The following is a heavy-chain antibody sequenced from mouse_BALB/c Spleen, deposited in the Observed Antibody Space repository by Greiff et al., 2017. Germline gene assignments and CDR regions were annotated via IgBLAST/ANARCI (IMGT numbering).Heavy chain of an antibody. CDR3: ARWLRRRGFDY. J-gene: IGHJ2*01. Sequence: VQLKQSGAELVKPGASVKLSCTASGFNIKDTYMHWVKQRPEQGLEWIGRIDPANGNTKYDPKFQGKATITADTSSNTAYLQLSSLTSEDTAVYYCARWLRRRGFDYWGQGTTLTVSS. CDR2: IDPANGNT. V-gene: IGHV14-3*02. CDR1: GFNIKDTY. D-gene: IGHD2-2*01.